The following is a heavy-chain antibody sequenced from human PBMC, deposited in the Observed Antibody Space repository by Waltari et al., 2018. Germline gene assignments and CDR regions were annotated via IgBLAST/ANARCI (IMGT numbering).Heavy chain of an antibody. Sequence: QVQLQESGPGLVKPSETLSLTCTVSGGSISSYSWSWIRQPPGNGLEWIGYIDYRGSPIYHPSLKRRLIISLDRSKNQFSLKRSTVPAADTAVYYGARGVESLIPDHHYYYMDVWGKGTTVTVSS. CDR2: IDYRGSP. D-gene: IGHD3-3*01. CDR1: GGSISSYS. J-gene: IGHJ6*03. CDR3: ARGVESLIPDHHYYYMDV. V-gene: IGHV4-59*01.